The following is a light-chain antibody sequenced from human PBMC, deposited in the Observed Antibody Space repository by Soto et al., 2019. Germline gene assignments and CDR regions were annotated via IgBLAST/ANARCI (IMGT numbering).Light chain of an antibody. CDR1: SSDVGGYNY. CDR2: GVS. CDR3: SSYTSSSTPYV. Sequence: LTQPASVSGSPGQSITISCTGTSSDVGGYNYVSWYQQHPGKAPKLMIYGVSNRPSGVSNRFSGSKSGNTASLTISGVQAEDEADYYCSSYTSSSTPYVFGTGTKVTVL. J-gene: IGLJ1*01. V-gene: IGLV2-14*01.